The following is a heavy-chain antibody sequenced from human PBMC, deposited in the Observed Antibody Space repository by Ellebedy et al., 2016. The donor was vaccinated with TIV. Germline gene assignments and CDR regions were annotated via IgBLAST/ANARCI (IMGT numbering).Heavy chain of an antibody. D-gene: IGHD2-15*01. Sequence: GESLKISCAAPGFTVSSNDMSWVRQAPGKGLEWVSFIYSDGSTYYGDSVKGRFTISRDNSKITLYLQMNSLRAEDTAVYYCARADCSGGSCYEFDYWGQGTLVTVSS. CDR1: GFTVSSND. CDR2: IYSDGST. CDR3: ARADCSGGSCYEFDY. V-gene: IGHV3-53*01. J-gene: IGHJ4*02.